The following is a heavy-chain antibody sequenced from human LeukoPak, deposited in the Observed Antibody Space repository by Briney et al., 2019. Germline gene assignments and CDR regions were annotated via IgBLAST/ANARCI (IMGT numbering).Heavy chain of an antibody. CDR3: ARELSGYGDYAGYYFDY. CDR2: INHSGST. CDR1: GGSFSGYY. Sequence: SETLSLTCAVYGGSFSGYYWSWIRQPPGKGLEWIGEINHSGSTNYNPSLKSRVTISVDTSKNQFSLKLSSVTAADTAVYYCARELSGYGDYAGYYFDYWGQGTLVTVSS. D-gene: IGHD4-17*01. V-gene: IGHV4-34*01. J-gene: IGHJ4*02.